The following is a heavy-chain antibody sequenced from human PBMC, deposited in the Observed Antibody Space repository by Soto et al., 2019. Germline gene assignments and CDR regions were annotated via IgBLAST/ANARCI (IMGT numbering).Heavy chain of an antibody. D-gene: IGHD3-10*01. CDR2: IKSKTDGGTT. CDR3: TTDEFPGNYYGMDV. J-gene: IGHJ6*02. CDR1: GFTFSNAW. Sequence: GGSLRLSCAASGFTFSNAWMSWVRQAPGKGLEWVGRIKSKTDGGTTDYAAPVKGRFTISRDDSKNTLYLQMNSLKTEDTAVYYCTTDEFPGNYYGMDVWGQGTTVTVSS. V-gene: IGHV3-15*01.